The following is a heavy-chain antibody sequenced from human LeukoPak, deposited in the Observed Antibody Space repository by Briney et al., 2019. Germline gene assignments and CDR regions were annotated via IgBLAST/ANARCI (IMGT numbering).Heavy chain of an antibody. Sequence: GRSLRLSCADSGFSFSSYGVRWVRPALRQGLEWVTVISYDGNKKYYAGSVKGRFTISRDNSINTVYLQMNSLRTEDTAMYYCAKGGGSYPHYWGQGTLVTVSS. J-gene: IGHJ4*02. CDR1: GFSFSSYG. V-gene: IGHV3-30*18. D-gene: IGHD1-26*01. CDR3: AKGGGSYPHY. CDR2: ISYDGNKK.